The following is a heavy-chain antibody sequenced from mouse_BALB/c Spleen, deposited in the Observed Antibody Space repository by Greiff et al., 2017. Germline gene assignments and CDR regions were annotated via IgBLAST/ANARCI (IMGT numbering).Heavy chain of an antibody. J-gene: IGHJ3*01. CDR3: ARSTMITAWFAY. CDR2: INPSTGYT. D-gene: IGHD2-4*01. CDR1: GYTFTSYW. Sequence: VQLQQSGAELAKPGASVKMSCKASGYTFTSYWMHWVKQRPGQGLEWIGYINPSTGYTEYNQKFKDKATLTADKSSSTAHMQLSSLTSEDSAVYYCARSTMITAWFAYWGQGTLVTVSA. V-gene: IGHV1-7*01.